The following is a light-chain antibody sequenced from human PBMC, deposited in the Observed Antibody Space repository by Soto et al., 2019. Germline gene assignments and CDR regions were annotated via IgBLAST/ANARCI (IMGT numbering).Light chain of an antibody. V-gene: IGKV2-30*01. Sequence: VVMTQSPLSLPVTLGQPASISCRSSQSLAYIDGNTYLTWFHQRPGQSTRRLIYNVANRDSGVPDRCSGSGAGTDFTLNISRVEAEDVGMYYCMQSTHWPPYTFGQGTKLEIK. CDR1: QSLAYIDGNTY. J-gene: IGKJ2*01. CDR3: MQSTHWPPYT. CDR2: NVA.